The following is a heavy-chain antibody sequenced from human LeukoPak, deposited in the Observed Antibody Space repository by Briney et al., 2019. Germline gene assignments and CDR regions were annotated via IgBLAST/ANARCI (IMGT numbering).Heavy chain of an antibody. J-gene: IGHJ4*02. CDR2: ISSSSSYI. CDR3: AIFSSDTIITADFDY. CDR1: GGSISSSSYY. V-gene: IGHV3-21*01. D-gene: IGHD3-22*01. Sequence: NPSETLSLTCTVSGGSISSSSYYWGWVRQAPGKGLEWVSSISSSSSYIYYADSVKGRFTISRDNAKNSLYLQMNSLRAEDTAVYYCAIFSSDTIITADFDYRGQGTLVTVSS.